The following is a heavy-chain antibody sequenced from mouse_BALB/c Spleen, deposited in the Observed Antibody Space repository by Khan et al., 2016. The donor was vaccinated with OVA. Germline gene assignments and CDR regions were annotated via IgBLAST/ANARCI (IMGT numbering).Heavy chain of an antibody. CDR1: GYTFTNYV. Sequence: VQLKQSGPELVEPGASVKMSCKASGYTFTNYVMHWVKQKPGQGLEWIGYINPYNAGTRYNEKFKGKATLTSDISSTTAYMELSSLTSEDSAVYYCAREASSWYVAFPYWGQGTLVTVSA. CDR2: INPYNAGT. CDR3: AREASSWYVAFPY. J-gene: IGHJ3*01. V-gene: IGHV1S136*01. D-gene: IGHD2-14*01.